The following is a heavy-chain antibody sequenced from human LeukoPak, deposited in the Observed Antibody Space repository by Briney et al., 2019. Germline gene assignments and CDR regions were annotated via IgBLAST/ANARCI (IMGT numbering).Heavy chain of an antibody. CDR1: GYTFTGYY. J-gene: IGHJ4*02. Sequence: ASVTVSCKASGYTFTGYYMHWVRQAPGQGREWMGWINPNSGGTNYAQKFQGRVTMNRDTSISTAYMELSRLRSDDTAVYYCARGTRITMVRGVIKIDYWGQGTLVTVSS. CDR2: INPNSGGT. V-gene: IGHV1-2*02. D-gene: IGHD3-10*01. CDR3: ARGTRITMVRGVIKIDY.